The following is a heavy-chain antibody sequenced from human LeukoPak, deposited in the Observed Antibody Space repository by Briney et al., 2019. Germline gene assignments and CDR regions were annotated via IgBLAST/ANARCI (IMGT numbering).Heavy chain of an antibody. CDR1: GFTFSSYW. Sequence: GGSLRLSCAASGFTFSSYWMSWDRQAPGKGLEWVANIKQDGSEKYYVDSVKGRFTISRDNAKNSLYLQMNSLRAEDTAVYYCARERSVAARPRWFDPWGQGTLVTVSS. D-gene: IGHD6-6*01. J-gene: IGHJ5*02. CDR3: ARERSVAARPRWFDP. CDR2: IKQDGSEK. V-gene: IGHV3-7*01.